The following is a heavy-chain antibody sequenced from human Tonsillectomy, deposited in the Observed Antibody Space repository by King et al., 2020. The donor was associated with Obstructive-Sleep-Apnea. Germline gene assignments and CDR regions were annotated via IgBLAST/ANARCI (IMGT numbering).Heavy chain of an antibody. D-gene: IGHD5-24*01. V-gene: IGHV2-5*02. CDR1: GFSLSTSGVG. Sequence: TLKESGPTLVQPTQTLTLTCTFSGFSLSTSGVGVGWIRQPPGKALEWLGFIYWDDDKRYSPSLKTRLTITKDTSKHQGVLTMTNMDPVDTATYYCAHRGWLQLFDYWGQGTLVTVSS. CDR3: AHRGWLQLFDY. J-gene: IGHJ4*02. CDR2: IYWDDDK.